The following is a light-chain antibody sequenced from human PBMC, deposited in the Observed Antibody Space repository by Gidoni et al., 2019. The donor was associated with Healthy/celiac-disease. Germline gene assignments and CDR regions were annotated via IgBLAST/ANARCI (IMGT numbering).Light chain of an antibody. CDR2: DVS. V-gene: IGLV2-11*01. CDR1: SSDVGGYHY. J-gene: IGLJ1*01. Sequence: QSALTQPRSVSGSPGQSVTISCTGTSSDVGGYHYVSWYQQHPGKAPKLMIYDVSKRPSGVPDRFSGSKSGNTASLTISGLQAEDEADYYCCSYAGSCFVFGTGTKV. CDR3: CSYAGSCFV.